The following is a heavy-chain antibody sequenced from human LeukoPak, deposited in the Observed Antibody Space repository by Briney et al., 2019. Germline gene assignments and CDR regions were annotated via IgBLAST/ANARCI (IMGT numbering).Heavy chain of an antibody. CDR1: GFTLSSYA. J-gene: IGHJ4*02. CDR3: AKDPLEYSSGRPNDY. V-gene: IGHV3-23*01. Sequence: GGSLRLSCAASGFTLSSYAMSWVRQAPGKGLERVSAISDSGGSTYYADPVKGRFTISRDNSKNTLYLQMNSLRAEDTAVYYCAKDPLEYSSGRPNDYWGQGTLVTVSS. D-gene: IGHD6-19*01. CDR2: ISDSGGST.